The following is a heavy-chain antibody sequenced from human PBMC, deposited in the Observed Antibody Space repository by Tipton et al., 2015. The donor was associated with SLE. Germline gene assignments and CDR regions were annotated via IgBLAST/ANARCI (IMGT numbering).Heavy chain of an antibody. J-gene: IGHJ4*02. CDR3: AKDDSGANSLDY. Sequence: SLRLSCAASGFTFSNYWMHWVRQAPGKGLVWVSRHNTDGSHTAHADSVRGRFTISRDNAENTLYLLMSSLRAEDTAVYYCAKDDSGANSLDYWGQGTLVTVSS. CDR1: GFTFSNYW. V-gene: IGHV3-74*01. D-gene: IGHD4-17*01. CDR2: HNTDGSHT.